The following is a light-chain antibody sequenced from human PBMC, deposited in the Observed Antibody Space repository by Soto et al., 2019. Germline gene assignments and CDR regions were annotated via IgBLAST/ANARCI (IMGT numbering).Light chain of an antibody. Sequence: QSVLTQPPSVSGAPGQRVTISCTGSSSNIGADYDVHWYQQIPGTAPKFLIYGNNNRPSGVPDRFPGSKSGTSASLAITGLQAEDEADYYCQSYDSSLSGSVFGTGTKVTVL. CDR2: GNN. V-gene: IGLV1-40*01. J-gene: IGLJ1*01. CDR3: QSYDSSLSGSV. CDR1: SSNIGADYD.